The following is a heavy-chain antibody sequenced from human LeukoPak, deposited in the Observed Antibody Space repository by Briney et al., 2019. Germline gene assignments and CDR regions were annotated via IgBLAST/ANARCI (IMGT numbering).Heavy chain of an antibody. Sequence: GASVKVSCKASGYTFTSYDINWVRQATGQGLEWMGWMNPNSGNTGYAQKFQGRVTITRNTSISTAYMELSSLRSEDTAVYYCARGYTYYYGSGSYYKGYYYYMDVWGKGTTVTVSS. D-gene: IGHD3-10*01. V-gene: IGHV1-8*03. CDR3: ARGYTYYYGSGSYYKGYYYYMDV. CDR2: MNPNSGNT. CDR1: GYTFTSYD. J-gene: IGHJ6*03.